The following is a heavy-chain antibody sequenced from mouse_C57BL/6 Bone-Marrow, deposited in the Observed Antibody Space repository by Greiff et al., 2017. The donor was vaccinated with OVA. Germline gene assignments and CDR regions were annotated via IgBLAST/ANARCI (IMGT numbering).Heavy chain of an antibody. Sequence: VQLKQSGPVLVKPGASVKMSCKASGYTFTDYYMNWVKQSHGKSLEWIGVINPYNGGTSYNQKFKGKATLTVDKSSSTAYMELNSLTSEDSAVYYCARRTTVVADYAMDYWGQGTSVTVSS. D-gene: IGHD1-1*01. CDR1: GYTFTDYY. J-gene: IGHJ4*01. CDR3: ARRTTVVADYAMDY. V-gene: IGHV1-19*01. CDR2: INPYNGGT.